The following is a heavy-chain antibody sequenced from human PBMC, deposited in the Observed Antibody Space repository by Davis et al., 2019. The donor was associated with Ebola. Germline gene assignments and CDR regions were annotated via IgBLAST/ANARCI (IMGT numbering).Heavy chain of an antibody. D-gene: IGHD2-21*01. CDR3: AREETRGSIAGWFDP. V-gene: IGHV4-39*02. J-gene: IGHJ5*02. Sequence: SETLSLTCTVSGASISDSNYFWAWIRQPPGKGLEWIGSIFYSGTPYYNPSLKSRLSMSVDTSKNQFSVRLSSLTAADTALYYCAREETRGSIAGWFDPWGQGTPVTVSS. CDR2: IFYSGTP. CDR1: GASISDSNYF.